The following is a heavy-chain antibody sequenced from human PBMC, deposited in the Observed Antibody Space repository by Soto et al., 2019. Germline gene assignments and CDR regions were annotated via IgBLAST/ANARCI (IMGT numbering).Heavy chain of an antibody. Sequence: ASVKVSCKASGYTFTSYDINWVRQATGQGLEWMGWMNPNSGNTGYAQKFQGRVTMTRNTSISTAYMELSSLRSEDTAVYYCAIDCYSSSHWSHPNSYFYCMDVWGKGTTVTVSS. D-gene: IGHD6-6*01. V-gene: IGHV1-8*01. CDR2: MNPNSGNT. CDR1: GYTFTSYD. CDR3: AIDCYSSSHWSHPNSYFYCMDV. J-gene: IGHJ6*03.